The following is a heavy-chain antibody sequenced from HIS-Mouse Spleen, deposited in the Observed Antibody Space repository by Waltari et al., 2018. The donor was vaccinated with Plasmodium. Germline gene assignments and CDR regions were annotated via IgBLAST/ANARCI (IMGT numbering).Heavy chain of an antibody. CDR1: GYPLPELS. V-gene: IGHV1-24*01. CDR3: ATILDYYGSGSYYNGVLDY. J-gene: IGHJ4*02. D-gene: IGHD3-10*01. Sequence: QVQLVQSGAEVKNPGASVKVSCKVSGYPLPELSMPWVRQAPGTWLDGMGGFDPEDGETIYAQKFQGRVTMTEDTSTDTAYMELSSLRSEDTAVYYCATILDYYGSGSYYNGVLDYWGQGTLVTVSS. CDR2: FDPEDGET.